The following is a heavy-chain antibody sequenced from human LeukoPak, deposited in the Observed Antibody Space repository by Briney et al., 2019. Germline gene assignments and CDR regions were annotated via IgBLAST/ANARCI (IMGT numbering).Heavy chain of an antibody. V-gene: IGHV4-4*07. D-gene: IGHD1-26*01. CDR2: IYTSGST. CDR3: ARENSGSYREFDY. Sequence: SETLSLTCTVSGGSLSSYYWSWIRPPAGKGLEWIGRIYTSGSTNYNASLKSRVSMSVDTSKNQLSLKLSSVTAADTAVFYCARENSGSYREFDYWGQGTLVTVSS. J-gene: IGHJ4*02. CDR1: GGSLSSYY.